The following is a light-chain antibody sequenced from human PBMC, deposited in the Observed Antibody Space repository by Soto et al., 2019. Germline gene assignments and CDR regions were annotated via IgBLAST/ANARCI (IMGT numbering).Light chain of an antibody. V-gene: IGKV1-5*01. CDR3: QQYNSYWT. CDR1: QSISSW. Sequence: DFQMTQSPSTLSASVGDRVTITCRASQSISSWLAWYQQKPGKAPKLLIYGASSLESGVPSRFSGSGSGTEFTLTISSLQPDDFATYYCQQYNSYWTFGQGTKVDI. J-gene: IGKJ1*01. CDR2: GAS.